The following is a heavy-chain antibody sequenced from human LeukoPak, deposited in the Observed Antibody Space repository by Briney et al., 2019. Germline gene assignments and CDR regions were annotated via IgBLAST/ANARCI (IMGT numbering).Heavy chain of an antibody. CDR3: ATCSGGYYSYYYYMDV. Sequence: PSETLSLTCTVSGGSISTYYWSWIRQPPGKGLEWIGYIYYSGSTSYNSSLKSRVTISVDTSKNQFSLKLTSVTAADTAVYYCATCSGGYYSYYYYMDVWGKGTTVTVPS. J-gene: IGHJ6*03. V-gene: IGHV4-59*08. CDR1: GGSISTYY. D-gene: IGHD6-25*01. CDR2: IYYSGST.